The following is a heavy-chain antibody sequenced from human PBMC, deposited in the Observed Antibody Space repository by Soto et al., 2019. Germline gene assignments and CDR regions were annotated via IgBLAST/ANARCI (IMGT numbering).Heavy chain of an antibody. D-gene: IGHD6-13*01. V-gene: IGHV3-11*01. CDR1: GFTFSDYY. CDR2: ISSSGSTI. CDR3: ARDLREAISSFDPWFDP. J-gene: IGHJ5*02. Sequence: GGSLRLSCAASGFTFSDYYMSWIRQAPGKGLEWVSYISSSGSTIYYADSVKGRFTISRDNAKNSLYLQMNSLRAEDTAVYYCARDLREAISSFDPWFDPWGQGTLVTVSS.